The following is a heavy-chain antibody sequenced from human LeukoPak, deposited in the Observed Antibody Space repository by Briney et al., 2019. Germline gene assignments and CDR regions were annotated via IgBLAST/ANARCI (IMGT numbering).Heavy chain of an antibody. CDR2: INWNGGSK. D-gene: IGHD5-24*01. Sequence: GLSLKLSCAGSAHTLDGYGKRWVRQATGEGLNWLAGINWNGGSKGYAASVKGRCTISRDNAKNALYLEMNSLRAEDTAFYYCVRLGRDGYTYGAAYWGQGSLVTVSS. V-gene: IGHV3-20*04. CDR3: VRLGRDGYTYGAAY. J-gene: IGHJ1*01. CDR1: AHTLDGYG.